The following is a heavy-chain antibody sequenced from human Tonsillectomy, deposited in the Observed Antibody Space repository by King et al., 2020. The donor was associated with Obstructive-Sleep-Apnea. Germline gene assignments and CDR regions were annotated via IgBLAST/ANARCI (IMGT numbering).Heavy chain of an antibody. CDR1: GFTFSSYS. V-gene: IGHV3-21*01. J-gene: IGHJ4*02. Sequence: QLVQSGGGLVKPGGSLRLSCAASGFTFSSYSMNWVRQAPGKGLEWVSSISSSSSDIYYADSVKGRFTISRDNAKNSLYLQMNSLRAEDTAVYYCARDALASGSGIDYWGQGTLVTVSS. CDR2: ISSSSSDI. CDR3: ARDALASGSGIDY. D-gene: IGHD3-10*01.